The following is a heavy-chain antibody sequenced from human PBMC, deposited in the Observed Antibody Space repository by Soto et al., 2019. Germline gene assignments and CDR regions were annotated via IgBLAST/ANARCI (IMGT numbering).Heavy chain of an antibody. V-gene: IGHV1-2*04. CDR2: INPNSGGT. D-gene: IGHD3-10*01. CDR1: GYTFTGYY. CDR3: ARGSGTYYYGSGRYSS. J-gene: IGHJ4*02. Sequence: ASVKVSCKASGYTFTGYYMHWVRQAPGQGLEWMGWINPNSGGTNYAQKFQGWVTMTRDTSISTAYMELSRLRSDDTAVYYCARGSGTYYYGSGRYSSWGQGTPVTVSS.